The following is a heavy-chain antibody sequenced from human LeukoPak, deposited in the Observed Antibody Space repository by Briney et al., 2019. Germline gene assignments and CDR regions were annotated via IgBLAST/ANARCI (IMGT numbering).Heavy chain of an antibody. V-gene: IGHV3-23*01. D-gene: IGHD2-2*01. CDR1: GFTFSSYA. J-gene: IGHJ4*02. Sequence: PGGSLRLSCAASGFTFSSYAMSWVRQAPGKGLEWVSAISGSGGSTYYADSVKGRFTISRDNSKNTLYLQMNSLRAEDTAVYYCATGLDSSVVPTRDWGQGTLVTVSS. CDR2: ISGSGGST. CDR3: ATGLDSSVVPTRD.